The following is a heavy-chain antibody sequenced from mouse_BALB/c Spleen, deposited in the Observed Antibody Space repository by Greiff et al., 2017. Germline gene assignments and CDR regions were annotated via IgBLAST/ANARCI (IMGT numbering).Heavy chain of an antibody. D-gene: IGHD1-2*01. J-gene: IGHJ4*01. V-gene: IGHV2-6-5*01. CDR3: AKHEGALLRLGAMDY. Sequence: VQRVESGPGLVAPSQSLSITCTVSGFSLTDYGVSWIRQPPGKGLEWLGVIWGGGSTYYNSALKSRLSISKDNSKSQVFLKMNSLQTDDTAMYYCAKHEGALLRLGAMDYWGQGTSVTVSS. CDR2: IWGGGST. CDR1: GFSLTDYG.